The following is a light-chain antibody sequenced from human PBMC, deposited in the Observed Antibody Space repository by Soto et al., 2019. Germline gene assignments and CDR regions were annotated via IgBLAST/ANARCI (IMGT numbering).Light chain of an antibody. CDR3: KQYNNWPPWT. CDR2: GAS. J-gene: IGKJ1*01. Sequence: EIVMTQSPATLSVSPGERATLSCRASQSVSSKLVWYQQKPGQAPRLLIYGASTRATGIPARFSGSGSGTEFTLTISSLQSEDFAVYYCKQYNNWPPWTFGQGTKVEIK. V-gene: IGKV3-15*01. CDR1: QSVSSK.